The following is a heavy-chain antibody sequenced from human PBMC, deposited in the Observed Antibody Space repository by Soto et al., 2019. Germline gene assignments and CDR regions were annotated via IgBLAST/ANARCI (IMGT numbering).Heavy chain of an antibody. J-gene: IGHJ4*02. D-gene: IGHD3-9*01. CDR3: AHRQRIIRYFDLGYFDS. CDR1: GFSFISSGEG. Sequence: QITLKESGPTLLKPTQTLTLTCTFSGFSFISSGEGVGWIRQPPGKAMEGLALIYWDDDRRYNPSLANRLTITKDNDTSRRQVVLTLTDVDPADTATYHCAHRQRIIRYFDLGYFDSWGQGAPVTVSS. CDR2: IYWDDDR. V-gene: IGHV2-5*02.